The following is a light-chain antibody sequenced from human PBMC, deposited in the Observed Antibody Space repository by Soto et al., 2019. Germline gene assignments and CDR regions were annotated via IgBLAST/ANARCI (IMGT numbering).Light chain of an antibody. CDR2: GAS. CDR1: QSLNRD. V-gene: IGKV3-15*01. CDR3: QQYGSSPPVYT. Sequence: IVMTQSPATLSMSPGERATLSCRASQSLNRDLAWYQQKPGQSPRLLIFGASIRATGIPARFSGSGSGTEFTLTIGSLQSEDCALYYCQQYGSSPPVYTFGQGTKLEIK. J-gene: IGKJ2*01.